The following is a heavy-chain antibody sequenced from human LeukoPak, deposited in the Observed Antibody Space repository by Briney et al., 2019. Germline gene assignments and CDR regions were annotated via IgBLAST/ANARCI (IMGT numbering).Heavy chain of an antibody. CDR3: AGAAGDYTAPDY. Sequence: PSETLSLTCTVSGGSIGTSYWAWIRQPPGKGLEWVAYIHYSGATSYNPSLESRLTISLDMSNNQFSLKLTSVTAADTAVYYCAGAAGDYTAPDYWGQGTLVTVSS. CDR1: GGSIGTSY. CDR2: IHYSGAT. V-gene: IGHV4-59*12. D-gene: IGHD3-16*01. J-gene: IGHJ4*02.